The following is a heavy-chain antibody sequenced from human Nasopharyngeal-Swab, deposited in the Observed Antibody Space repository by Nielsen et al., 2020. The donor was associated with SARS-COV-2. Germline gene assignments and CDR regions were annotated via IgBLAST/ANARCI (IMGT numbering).Heavy chain of an antibody. V-gene: IGHV3-23*01. Sequence: WIRQPPGKGLEWVSAISGSGGSTYYADSVMGRFTISRDNSKNTLYLQMNSLRAEDTAVYYCARDLKPMYYDFWSGYYTDYYYYMDVWGKGTTVTVSS. CDR2: ISGSGGST. CDR3: ARDLKPMYYDFWSGYYTDYYYYMDV. D-gene: IGHD3-3*01. J-gene: IGHJ6*03.